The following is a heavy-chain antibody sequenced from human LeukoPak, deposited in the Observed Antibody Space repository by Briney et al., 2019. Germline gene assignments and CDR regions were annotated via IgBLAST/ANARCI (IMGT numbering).Heavy chain of an antibody. CDR1: GFTLSTYN. Sequence: GGSLRLSCAASGFTLSTYNMKWVRQAPRKGLEWVSSISTSSSYIYYADSVKGRFTISRDNARNSLYLQMNSLRAEDTAVYYCTTVVVTYYYDSSGYYQTYYFDYWGQGTLVTVSS. CDR2: ISTSSSYI. V-gene: IGHV3-21*01. D-gene: IGHD3-22*01. CDR3: TTVVVTYYYDSSGYYQTYYFDY. J-gene: IGHJ4*02.